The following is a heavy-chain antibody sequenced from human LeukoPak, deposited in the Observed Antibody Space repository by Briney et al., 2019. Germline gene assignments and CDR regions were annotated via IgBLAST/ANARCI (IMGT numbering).Heavy chain of an antibody. D-gene: IGHD3-22*01. CDR3: ARRRYYDSTGYFD. V-gene: IGHV4-39*01. CDR2: IYYSGSN. CDR1: GGFISSSSYY. J-gene: IGHJ1*01. Sequence: SETLSLTCTISGGFISSSSYYWGWIRQPPGKGLEWIGDIYYSGSNYYSPSLKSRVSISVHTSKNQFSLILSSVTAADTALYYFARRRYYDSTGYFDWGQGRQVTVS.